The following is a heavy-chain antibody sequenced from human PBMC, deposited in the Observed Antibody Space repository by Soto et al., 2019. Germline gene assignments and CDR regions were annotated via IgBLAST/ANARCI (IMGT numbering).Heavy chain of an antibody. V-gene: IGHV4-59*12. Sequence: SETLSLTCAVYGGSFSGYYWSWIRQPPGKGLEWIGYIYYSGSTNYNPSLKSRVTISVDTSKNQFSLKLSSVTAADTAVYYCGSGYSLDYIDYWGQGTLVTVPQ. J-gene: IGHJ4*02. D-gene: IGHD5-12*01. CDR1: GGSFSGYY. CDR3: GSGYSLDYIDY. CDR2: IYYSGST.